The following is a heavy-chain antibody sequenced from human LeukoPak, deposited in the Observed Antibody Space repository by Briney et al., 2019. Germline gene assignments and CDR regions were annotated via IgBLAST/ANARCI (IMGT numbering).Heavy chain of an antibody. CDR2: IYYSGST. CDR1: GGSISSYY. J-gene: IGHJ5*02. Sequence: PSETLSLTCTVPGGSISSYYWSWIRQPPGKGLEWIGYIYYSGSTNYNPSLKSRVTISVDTSKNQFSLKLSSVTAADTAVYYCARVPGITGTNDWFDPWGQGTLVTVSS. V-gene: IGHV4-59*01. CDR3: ARVPGITGTNDWFDP. D-gene: IGHD1-7*01.